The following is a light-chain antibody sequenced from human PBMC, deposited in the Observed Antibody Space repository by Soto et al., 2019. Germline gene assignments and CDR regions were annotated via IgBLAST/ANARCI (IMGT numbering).Light chain of an antibody. V-gene: IGLV1-44*01. Sequence: QSVLTQPHSASGTPGQRVSISCSGSSSNIGINTVSWYQQLPGTAPKLLMFNNNQRPSGVPARFSGSKSGTSASLAISGLQSEDEADYYCATWDDSLNGWVFGGGTKVTVL. CDR2: NNN. J-gene: IGLJ3*02. CDR3: ATWDDSLNGWV. CDR1: SSNIGINT.